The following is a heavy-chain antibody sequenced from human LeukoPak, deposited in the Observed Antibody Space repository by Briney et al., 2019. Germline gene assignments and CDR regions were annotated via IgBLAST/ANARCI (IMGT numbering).Heavy chain of an antibody. D-gene: IGHD6-13*01. CDR2: IYYSGST. CDR3: ARGATTAGLRFDY. J-gene: IGHJ4*02. CDR1: GDSISSYY. Sequence: SETLSLTCTVSGDSISSYYWSWIRQPPGKGLECIGYIYYSGSTDYNPSLKSRLTISLDTSKNQFSLKLSSVTAADTAVYYCARGATTAGLRFDYWGQGTLVTVSS. V-gene: IGHV4-59*01.